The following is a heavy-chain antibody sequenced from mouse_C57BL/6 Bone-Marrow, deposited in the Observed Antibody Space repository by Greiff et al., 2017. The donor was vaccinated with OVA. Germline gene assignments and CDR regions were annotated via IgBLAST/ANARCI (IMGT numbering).Heavy chain of an antibody. J-gene: IGHJ2*01. CDR1: GYTFTSYW. CDR2: IDPSDSYP. CDR3: ARWDYYGTFDY. Sequence: VQLQQPGAELVMPGASVKLSCKASGYTFTSYWMHWVKQRPGQGLEWIGEIDPSDSYPNYNQKFKGKSTLTVDKSSSTAYMQLSSLTSEDSAVYYCARWDYYGTFDYWGQGTTLTVSS. V-gene: IGHV1-69*01. D-gene: IGHD1-1*01.